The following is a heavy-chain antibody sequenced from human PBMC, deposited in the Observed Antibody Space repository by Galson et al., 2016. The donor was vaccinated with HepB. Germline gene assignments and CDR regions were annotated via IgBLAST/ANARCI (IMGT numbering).Heavy chain of an antibody. CDR2: IDGGGST. CDR1: GFTVSSKY. J-gene: IGHJ5*02. V-gene: IGHV3-53*01. D-gene: IGHD3-22*01. CDR3: ARGEKGYSEGAS. Sequence: SLRLSCAASGFTVSSKYMSWVRQAPGKGLEWVSVIDGGGSTYYADSVKGRFTISRDSAKNSLYLQMDSLRVEDTGFYYCARGEKGYSEGASWGQGTLVIVSS.